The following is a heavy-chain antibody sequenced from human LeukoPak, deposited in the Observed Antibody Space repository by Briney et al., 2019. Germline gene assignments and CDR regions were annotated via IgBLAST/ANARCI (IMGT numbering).Heavy chain of an antibody. CDR1: GGSISSYY. D-gene: IGHD6-19*01. CDR2: IYYSGST. V-gene: IGHV4-59*01. CDR3: AREAYSSGWYTPYYFDY. Sequence: NASETLSLTCTVSGGSISSYYWGWIRQPPGKGLEWIGYIYYSGSTIYNPSLKSRVTISVDTSKNQFSLKLSSVTAADTAVYYCAREAYSSGWYTPYYFDYWGQGTLVTVSS. J-gene: IGHJ4*02.